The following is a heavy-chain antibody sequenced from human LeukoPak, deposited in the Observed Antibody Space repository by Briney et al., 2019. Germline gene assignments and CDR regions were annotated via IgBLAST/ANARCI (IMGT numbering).Heavy chain of an antibody. CDR3: VIGSGWINFDY. Sequence: ASVKVSCKASGYTFTSYDINWVRQATGQGLEWMGWMNPSSGNTGYAQKFQGRVTMTRNTSISTAYMELSSLRSEDTAVYYCVIGSGWINFDYWGQGTLVTVSS. D-gene: IGHD6-19*01. V-gene: IGHV1-8*01. CDR1: GYTFTSYD. J-gene: IGHJ4*02. CDR2: MNPSSGNT.